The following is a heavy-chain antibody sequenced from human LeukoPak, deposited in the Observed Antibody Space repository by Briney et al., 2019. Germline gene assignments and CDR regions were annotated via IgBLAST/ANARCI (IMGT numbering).Heavy chain of an antibody. CDR3: ARSPIRQRFFDY. J-gene: IGHJ4*02. D-gene: IGHD5-12*01. CDR1: GFTFNDYW. CDR2: IRYDGSEK. Sequence: PGGSLRLSCATSGFTFNDYWMLWVRQAPGKGLEWVANIRYDGSEKFYVDSVKGRFTISRDNAKNSLYLQMNSLRAEDTAVYYCARSPIRQRFFDYWGQGTLVSVSS. V-gene: IGHV3-7*04.